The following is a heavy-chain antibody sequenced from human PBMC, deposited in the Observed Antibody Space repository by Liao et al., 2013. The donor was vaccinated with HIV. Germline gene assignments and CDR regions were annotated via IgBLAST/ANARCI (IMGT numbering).Heavy chain of an antibody. V-gene: IGHV4-61*02. D-gene: IGHD3-3*01. J-gene: IGHJ4*02. CDR1: GGSLSSGGYY. CDR3: ARGRAYDFWSGSVPTFDY. Sequence: QVQLQESGPGLVKPSQTLSLTCTVSGGSLSSGGYYWSWIRQPAGKGLEWIGRIYSSESTNYNPSLKSRVTISVDTSKNQFSLKLSSVTAADTAVYYCARGRAYDFWSGSVPTFDYWGQGTLVTVPS. CDR2: IYSSEST.